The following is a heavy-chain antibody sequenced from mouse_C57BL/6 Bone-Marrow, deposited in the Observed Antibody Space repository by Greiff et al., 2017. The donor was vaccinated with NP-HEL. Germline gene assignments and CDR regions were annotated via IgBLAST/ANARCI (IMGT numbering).Heavy chain of an antibody. Sequence: QVQLQQSGPGLVQPSQSLSITSTVSGFALTSHGVHWVRQSPGKGLEWLGVIWSGGSTDYNAAFISRLSISKDNSKSQVFFKMNSLQADDTAIYYCARRFGLRRGAMDYWGQGTSVTVSS. V-gene: IGHV2-2*01. CDR2: IWSGGST. CDR1: GFALTSHG. J-gene: IGHJ4*01. CDR3: ARRFGLRRGAMDY. D-gene: IGHD2-12*01.